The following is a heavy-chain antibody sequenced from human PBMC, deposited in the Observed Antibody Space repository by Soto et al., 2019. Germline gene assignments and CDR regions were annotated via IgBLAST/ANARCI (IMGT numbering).Heavy chain of an antibody. V-gene: IGHV3-23*01. CDR3: AKDLAERLYYDFWSGYYTNWFDP. CDR1: GFTFSSYA. J-gene: IGHJ5*02. Sequence: GGSLRLSCAASGFTFSSYAMSWVRQAPGKGLEWVSAISGSGGSTYYADSVKGRFTIPRDNSKNTLYLQMNSLRAEDTAVYYCAKDLAERLYYDFWSGYYTNWFDPWGQGTLVTVSS. CDR2: ISGSGGST. D-gene: IGHD3-3*01.